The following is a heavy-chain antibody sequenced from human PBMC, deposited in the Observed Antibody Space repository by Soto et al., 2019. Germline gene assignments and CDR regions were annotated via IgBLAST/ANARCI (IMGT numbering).Heavy chain of an antibody. Sequence: GGSLRLSCAAFGFTFSNYNMNWVRQAPGKGLEWVSYITANSTTIDYGDSLKGRFTISRDNAKNSLFLQMNSLRPEDTALYYCAKDMKWGGMTTIHYFDSWGQGTQVTVSS. CDR2: ITANSTTI. V-gene: IGHV3-48*04. J-gene: IGHJ4*02. CDR3: AKDMKWGGMTTIHYFDS. CDR1: GFTFSNYN. D-gene: IGHD4-17*01.